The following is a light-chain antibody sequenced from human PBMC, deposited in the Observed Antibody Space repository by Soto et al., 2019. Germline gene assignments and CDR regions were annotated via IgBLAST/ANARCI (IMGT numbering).Light chain of an antibody. CDR3: ETWDYSRGET. CDR2: DND. Sequence: QSVLTQPASVSAAPGQNVTISCSGANSNVGSFPVCWFQQLPGTAPKLLIYDNDKRPSGIPGRFSGSKSGTSATLGITGVQTGDEATYYCETWDYSRGETFGGGTKLTVL. CDR1: NSNVGSFP. J-gene: IGLJ2*01. V-gene: IGLV1-51*01.